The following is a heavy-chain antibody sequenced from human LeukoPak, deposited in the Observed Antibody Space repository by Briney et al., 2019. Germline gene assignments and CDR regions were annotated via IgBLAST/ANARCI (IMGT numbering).Heavy chain of an antibody. D-gene: IGHD5-18*01. CDR3: ARSGYSYGPFYYYYYGMDV. CDR1: GYTFTSYD. CDR2: MNPNSGNT. J-gene: IGHJ6*02. Sequence: ASTKVSCKASGYTFTSYDINWVRQATGQGLEWMGWMNPNSGNTGYAQKFQGRVTMTRNTSISTAYMELSSLRSEDTAVYYCARSGYSYGPFYYYYYGMDVWGQGTTVTVSS. V-gene: IGHV1-8*01.